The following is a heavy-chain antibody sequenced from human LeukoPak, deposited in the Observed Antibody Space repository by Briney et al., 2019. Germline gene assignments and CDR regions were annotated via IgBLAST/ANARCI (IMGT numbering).Heavy chain of an antibody. V-gene: IGHV3-21*01. CDR2: ISSSSSYI. Sequence: GRSLRLSCAASGFTFSSYAMHWVRQAPGKALEWVSSISSSSSYIYYADSVKGRFTISRDNAKNSLYLQMNSLRAEDTAVYYCASGSSWYYFDYWGQGTLVTVSS. CDR3: ASGSSWYYFDY. CDR1: GFTFSSYA. D-gene: IGHD6-13*01. J-gene: IGHJ4*02.